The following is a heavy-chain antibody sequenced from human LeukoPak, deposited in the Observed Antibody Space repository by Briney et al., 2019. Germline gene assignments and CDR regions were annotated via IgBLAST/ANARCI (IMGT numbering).Heavy chain of an antibody. V-gene: IGHV1-18*01. CDR1: GYTFTSYG. CDR3: ARDAYTYPSRAFDI. CDR2: ISAYNGNT. Sequence: ASVKVSCKASGYTFTSYGISWVRQAPGQGLEWMGWISAYNGNTSYAQKLQGRVTMTTDTSTSTAYMELRSLRSDDTAVYYCARDAYTYPSRAFDIWGQGTMVTVSS. D-gene: IGHD3-16*01. J-gene: IGHJ3*02.